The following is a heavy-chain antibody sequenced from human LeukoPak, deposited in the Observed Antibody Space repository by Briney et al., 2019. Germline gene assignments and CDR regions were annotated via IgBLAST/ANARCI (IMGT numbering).Heavy chain of an antibody. V-gene: IGHV3-9*03. CDR3: AKGFRSSWYGAAFDI. D-gene: IGHD6-13*01. CDR2: ISWNSGSI. CDR1: GFTFDDYA. J-gene: IGHJ3*02. Sequence: PGRSLRLSCAASGFTFDDYAMHWVRQAPGKGLEWVSGISWNSGSIGYADSVKGRFTISRDHAKNSLYLQMDSLRAEDMALYYCAKGFRSSWYGAAFDIWGQGTMVTVSS.